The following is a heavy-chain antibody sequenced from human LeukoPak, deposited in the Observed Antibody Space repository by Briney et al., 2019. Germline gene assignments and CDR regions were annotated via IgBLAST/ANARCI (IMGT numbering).Heavy chain of an antibody. CDR3: ARDLVVRGRWSWFDP. D-gene: IGHD3-10*01. J-gene: IGHJ5*02. Sequence: GGSLRLSCAASGFTFDDYTMHWVRQAPGKGLEWVSAISWDGAGTFYADSVKGRFTISRDNAKNSLYLQVNSLRVEDMAVYYCARDLVVRGRWSWFDPRGQGTRVTVSS. V-gene: IGHV3-43*01. CDR2: ISWDGAGT. CDR1: GFTFDDYT.